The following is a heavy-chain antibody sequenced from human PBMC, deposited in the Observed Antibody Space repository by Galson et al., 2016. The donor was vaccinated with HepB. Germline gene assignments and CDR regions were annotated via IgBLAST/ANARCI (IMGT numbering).Heavy chain of an antibody. Sequence: PALVKPTQTLTLTCTFHGFSLSTSGVGVGWIRQPPGKSLEWLAMLYWDDDKRYNPSLLSRLTITKDTSKNQVVLTMTNMNPVDTATYYCAHRTSVFSDFVAAWLDPWGQGIMVTVSS. CDR3: AHRTSVFSDFVAAWLDP. CDR1: GFSLSTSGVG. V-gene: IGHV2-5*02. D-gene: IGHD3/OR15-3a*01. J-gene: IGHJ5*02. CDR2: LYWDDDK.